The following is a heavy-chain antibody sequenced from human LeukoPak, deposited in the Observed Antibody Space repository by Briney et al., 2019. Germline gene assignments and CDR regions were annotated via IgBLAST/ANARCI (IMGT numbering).Heavy chain of an antibody. D-gene: IGHD3-16*02. CDR3: ARDMALWGITFGGVIVD. CDR1: GFTFSSYS. J-gene: IGHJ4*02. V-gene: IGHV3-48*01. Sequence: GGSLRLSCAASGFTFSSYSMNWVRQAPGKGLEWVSYISSSSSTIYYADSVKGRFTISRDNAKNSLYLQMNSLRAEDTAVYYCARDMALWGITFGGVIVDWGQGTLVTVSS. CDR2: ISSSSSTI.